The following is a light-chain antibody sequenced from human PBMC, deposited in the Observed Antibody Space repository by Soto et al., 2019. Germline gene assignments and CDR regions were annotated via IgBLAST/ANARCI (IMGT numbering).Light chain of an antibody. J-gene: IGLJ3*02. CDR3: QSYDTSLNDWV. V-gene: IGLV1-40*01. Sequence: QSVLTQPPSVSGAPGQRVTISCTGSNSNTGAGYDVHWYQQFPGMAPKLLVFGNYERPSGVPDRFSGSKSGASASLAISGLQTDDEAEYYCQSYDTSLNDWVFGGGTKLTVL. CDR1: NSNTGAGYD. CDR2: GNY.